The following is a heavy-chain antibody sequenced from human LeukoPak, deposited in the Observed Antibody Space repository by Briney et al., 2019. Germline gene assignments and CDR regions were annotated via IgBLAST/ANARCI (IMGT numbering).Heavy chain of an antibody. CDR2: IRSKAYGGTT. V-gene: IGHV3-49*04. CDR1: GFTFSSYS. CDR3: TKSVDFWSVIGAFDI. D-gene: IGHD3-3*01. J-gene: IGHJ3*02. Sequence: PGGSLRLSCAASGFTFSSYSMNWVRQAPGKGLEWVGFIRSKAYGGTTEYAASVKGRFTISRDDSKSIAYLQMNSLKTEDTAVYYCTKSVDFWSVIGAFDIWGQGTMVTVSS.